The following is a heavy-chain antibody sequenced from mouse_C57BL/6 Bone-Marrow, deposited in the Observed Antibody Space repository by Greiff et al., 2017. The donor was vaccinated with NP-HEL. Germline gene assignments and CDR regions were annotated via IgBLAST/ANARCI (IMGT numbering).Heavy chain of an antibody. CDR2: INPGSGGT. D-gene: IGHD1-1*02. CDR1: GYAFTNYL. Sequence: VKLMESGAELVRPGTSVKVSCKASGYAFTNYLIEWVKQRPGQGLEWIGVINPGSGGTNYNEKFKGKATLTADKSSSTAYMELSSLTSEDSAVYVCARMGGPGYWGQGTTLTVSA. CDR3: ARMGGPGY. V-gene: IGHV1-54*01. J-gene: IGHJ2*01.